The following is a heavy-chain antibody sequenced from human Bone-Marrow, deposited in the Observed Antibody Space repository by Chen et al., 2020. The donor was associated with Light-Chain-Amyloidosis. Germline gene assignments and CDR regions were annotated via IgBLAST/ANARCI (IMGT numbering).Heavy chain of an antibody. CDR1: GYTFTLYW. Sequence: EVQVVQSGAEVKKPGESLKISCTASGYTFTLYWIGWVRQMSGKGLEWMGTIYPGDSDNRYSPSLQGQGTISADNSISTADLEWSSLKASDTAMYYCARGAPGISGTMWQGTFDIWGQGTMVTVSS. CDR3: ARGAPGISGTMWQGTFDI. D-gene: IGHD1-7*01. J-gene: IGHJ3*02. CDR2: IYPGDSDN. V-gene: IGHV5-51*01.